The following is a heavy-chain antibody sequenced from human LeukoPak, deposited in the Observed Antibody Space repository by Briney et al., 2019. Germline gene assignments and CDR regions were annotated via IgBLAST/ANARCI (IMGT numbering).Heavy chain of an antibody. V-gene: IGHV3-23*01. J-gene: IGHJ4*02. D-gene: IGHD3-9*01. CDR1: GLTFSSYA. CDR2: ISGSGGST. Sequence: GGSLRLSCAAPGLTFSSYAMSWVRQAPGKGLECVSAISGSGGSTYYADSVKGRFTISRDNSKNTLYLQMNSLRAEDTAVYYCAKEPNFDWLTYYFDYWGQGTLVTVSS. CDR3: AKEPNFDWLTYYFDY.